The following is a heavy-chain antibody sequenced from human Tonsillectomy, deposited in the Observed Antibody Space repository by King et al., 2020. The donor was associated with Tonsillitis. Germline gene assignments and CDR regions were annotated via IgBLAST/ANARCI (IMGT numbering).Heavy chain of an antibody. CDR1: GFTFSSYA. V-gene: IGHV3-23*04. CDR3: AKDLWGVTIFGVVPIDY. CDR2: ISDSGGST. Sequence: VQLVESGGGLVQPGGSLRLSCAASGFTFSSYAMSWVRQTPGKGLEWVSGISDSGGSTYYADSVKGRFTISRDNSKTTLYLQMNSLRVDDTAKYYCAKDLWGVTIFGVVPIDYWGQGTLVTVSS. J-gene: IGHJ4*02. D-gene: IGHD3-3*01.